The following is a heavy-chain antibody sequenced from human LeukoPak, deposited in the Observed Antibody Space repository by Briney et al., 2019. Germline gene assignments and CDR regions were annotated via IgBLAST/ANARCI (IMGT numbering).Heavy chain of an antibody. CDR2: ISYDGSNK. V-gene: IGHV3-30*04. Sequence: GGSLRLSCAASGFTFSSYAMHWVRQAPGTGLEWVAVISYDGSNKYYADSMKGRFTISRDNSKNTLYLQMNSLRDEDTAVYYCARDSGRYYYDSSGYDYWGQGTLVTVSS. CDR1: GFTFSSYA. D-gene: IGHD3-22*01. J-gene: IGHJ4*02. CDR3: ARDSGRYYYDSSGYDY.